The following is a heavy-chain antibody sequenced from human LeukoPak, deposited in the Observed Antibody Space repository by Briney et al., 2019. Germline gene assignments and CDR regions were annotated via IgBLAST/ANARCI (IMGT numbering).Heavy chain of an antibody. CDR2: MNPNSGNT. D-gene: IGHD2-2*01. CDR1: GYTFSNYD. CDR3: ARSGHCSDTGCYAEGIDY. Sequence: ASVKVSCKASGYTFSNYDINWVRQATGQGLEWMGWMNPNSGNTGYAQQFQGRVTFTRNTSIRTVYMELSSLRSEDTAVYYCARSGHCSDTGCYAEGIDYWGQGTLVTVSS. V-gene: IGHV1-8*03. J-gene: IGHJ4*02.